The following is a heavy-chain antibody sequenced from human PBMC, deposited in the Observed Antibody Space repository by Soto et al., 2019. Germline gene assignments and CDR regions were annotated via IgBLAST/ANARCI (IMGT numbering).Heavy chain of an antibody. Sequence: QVQLVQSGAEVKKPGSSVKVSCKASGGSFRREAINWVRQAPGQGPEWMGGILPFFGTADYAQKFQGRVTLTADVSTTTVYYAMSSLRFEETAAYYGARGHEFGGNSAAFDFWGQGTRVIVSS. D-gene: IGHD2-15*01. CDR3: ARGHEFGGNSAAFDF. CDR2: ILPFFGTA. CDR1: GGSFRREA. J-gene: IGHJ3*01. V-gene: IGHV1-69*12.